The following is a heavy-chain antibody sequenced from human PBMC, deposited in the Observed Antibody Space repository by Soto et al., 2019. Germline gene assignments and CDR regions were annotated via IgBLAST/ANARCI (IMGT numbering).Heavy chain of an antibody. Sequence: ASVKVSCKASGGTFSSYTISWVRQAPGQGLEWMGRIIPILGIANYAQKFQGRVTITEDKSTSTAYMELSSLRSEDTAVYYCASEKRVTGGFPYFDYWGQGTLVTVSS. CDR2: IIPILGIA. CDR3: ASEKRVTGGFPYFDY. V-gene: IGHV1-69*02. J-gene: IGHJ4*02. CDR1: GGTFSSYT. D-gene: IGHD7-27*01.